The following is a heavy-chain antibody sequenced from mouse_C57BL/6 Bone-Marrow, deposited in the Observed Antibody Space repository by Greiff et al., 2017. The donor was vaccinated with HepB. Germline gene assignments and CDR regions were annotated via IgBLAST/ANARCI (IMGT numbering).Heavy chain of an antibody. V-gene: IGHV1-63*01. CDR1: GYTFTNYW. CDR3: ARTYSNYGWYFDV. J-gene: IGHJ1*03. Sequence: VQLQQSGAELVRPGTSVKMSCKASGYTFTNYWIGWAKQRPGHGLEWIGDIYPGGGYTNYNEKFKGKATLTADKSSSTAYMQCSSLTSEDSAIYYCARTYSNYGWYFDVWGTGTTVTVSS. D-gene: IGHD2-5*01. CDR2: IYPGGGYT.